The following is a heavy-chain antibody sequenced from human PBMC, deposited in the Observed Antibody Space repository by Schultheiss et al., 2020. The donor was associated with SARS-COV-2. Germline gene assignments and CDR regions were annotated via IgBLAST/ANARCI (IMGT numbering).Heavy chain of an antibody. CDR2: ISGSGGST. D-gene: IGHD2-21*01. Sequence: GESLKISCAASGFTFSSYAMSWVRQAPGKGLEWVSAISGSGGSTYYADSVKGRFTISRDNSKNTLYLQMNSLRAEDTAVYYCAKDGNIVVVIAELDYWGQGTLVTVSS. CDR3: AKDGNIVVVIAELDY. J-gene: IGHJ4*02. V-gene: IGHV3-23*01. CDR1: GFTFSSYA.